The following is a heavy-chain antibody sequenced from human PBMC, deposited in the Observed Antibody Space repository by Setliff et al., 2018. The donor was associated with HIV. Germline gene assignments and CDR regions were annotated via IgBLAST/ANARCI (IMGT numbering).Heavy chain of an antibody. V-gene: IGHV1-69*13. J-gene: IGHJ6*04. CDR1: GGTFSSFG. D-gene: IGHD6-19*01. Sequence: SVKVSCKASGGTFSSFGINWIRQAPGQGLKWMGGIIPVFGKVEYAQRFQGRVKITADESTSTAYMEMSSLRSEDMAIYYCARSDSGWPHYQYHHMDVWGKGTTVTVSS. CDR2: IIPVFGKV. CDR3: ARSDSGWPHYQYHHMDV.